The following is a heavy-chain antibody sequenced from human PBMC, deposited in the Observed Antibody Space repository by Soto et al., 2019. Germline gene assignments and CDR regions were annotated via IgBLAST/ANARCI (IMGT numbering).Heavy chain of an antibody. J-gene: IGHJ4*02. Sequence: SETLSLTCTVSGGSISSSNYYWGWIRQPPGKGLEWIGSISYSGNTDYNPSLKSRVTISADTSKNQFSLRLSSLTAADTAVYYCARHVGWQWRNGFYFDYWGQGTLVTVSS. V-gene: IGHV4-39*01. CDR1: GGSISSSNYY. CDR3: ARHVGWQWRNGFYFDY. D-gene: IGHD6-19*01. CDR2: ISYSGNT.